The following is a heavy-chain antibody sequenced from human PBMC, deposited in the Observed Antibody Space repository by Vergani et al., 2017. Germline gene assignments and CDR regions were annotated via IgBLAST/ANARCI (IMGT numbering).Heavy chain of an antibody. J-gene: IGHJ4*02. CDR2: ISGSGGST. CDR1: GFTFSSYA. Sequence: EVQLLESGGGLVQPGGSLRLSCAASGFTFSSYAMSWVRQAPGKGLEWVSAISGSGGSTYYADSVKGRFTISRDNSKNTLYLQMNSLRAEDTAVYYCAKDQRRYDLWSGYLFYYWGQGTLVTVSS. CDR3: AKDQRRYDLWSGYLFYY. D-gene: IGHD3-3*01. V-gene: IGHV3-23*01.